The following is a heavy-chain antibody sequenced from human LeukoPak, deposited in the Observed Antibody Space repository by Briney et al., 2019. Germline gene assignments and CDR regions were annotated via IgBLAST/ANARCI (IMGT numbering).Heavy chain of an antibody. J-gene: IGHJ4*02. CDR3: ARLQPRKSFLYESSGHLDY. CDR2: IYYSGST. CDR1: GGSISSSSYY. V-gene: IGHV4-39*01. D-gene: IGHD3-22*01. Sequence: SETPSLTCTVSGGSISSSSYYWGWIRQPPGKGLEWIGSIYYSGSTYYNPSLKSRVTISVDTSKNQFSLKLSSVTAADTAVYYCARLQPRKSFLYESSGHLDYWGQGTLVTVSS.